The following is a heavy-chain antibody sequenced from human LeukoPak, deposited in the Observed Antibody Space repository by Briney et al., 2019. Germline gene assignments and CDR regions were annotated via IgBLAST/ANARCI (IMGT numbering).Heavy chain of an antibody. D-gene: IGHD2-2*01. CDR2: ISGSGGST. J-gene: IGHJ3*02. CDR1: GFTFSSYA. V-gene: IGHV3-23*01. CDR3: AKDLQRGMVPAAMGKAFDI. Sequence: GGSLRLSCAASGFTFSSYAVSCVRPAPGKGLEWVSAISGSGGSTYSADSVKGRSTIYRDNSKNTLYLQMNSLRAEDTAVYYCAKDLQRGMVPAAMGKAFDIWGQGTMVTVSS.